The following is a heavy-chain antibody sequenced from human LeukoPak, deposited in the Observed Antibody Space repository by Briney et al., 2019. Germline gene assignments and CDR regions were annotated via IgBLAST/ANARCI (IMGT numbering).Heavy chain of an antibody. D-gene: IGHD3-9*01. V-gene: IGHV4-39*01. CDR3: ARHKGDYDILTGSQGHYYYYYYMDV. J-gene: IGHJ6*03. Sequence: SETLSLTCTVSGGSISSYYWGWIRQPPGKGLEWIGSIYYSGSTYYNPSLKSRVTISVDTSKNQFSLKLSSVTAADTAVYYCARHKGDYDILTGSQGHYYYYYYMDVWGKGTTVTVSS. CDR1: GGSISSYY. CDR2: IYYSGST.